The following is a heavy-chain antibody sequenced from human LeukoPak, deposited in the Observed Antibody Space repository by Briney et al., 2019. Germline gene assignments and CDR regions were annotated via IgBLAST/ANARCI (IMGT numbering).Heavy chain of an antibody. CDR1: GYTFTSYD. J-gene: IGHJ6*02. Sequence: ASVKVSCKASGYTFTSYDINWVRQATGQGLEWMGWMNPNSGNTGYAQKFQGRVTMTRNTSISTAYMELSSLRSEDTAVYYCARVSLNQLLYNYYYGMDVWGQGTTVTVSS. D-gene: IGHD2-2*02. V-gene: IGHV1-8*01. CDR2: MNPNSGNT. CDR3: ARVSLNQLLYNYYYGMDV.